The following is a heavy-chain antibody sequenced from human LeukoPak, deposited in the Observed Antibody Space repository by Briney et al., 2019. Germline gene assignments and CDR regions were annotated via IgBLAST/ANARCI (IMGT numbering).Heavy chain of an antibody. V-gene: IGHV3-23*01. CDR3: ARDPWPSVYADTSYYFDY. D-gene: IGHD2-8*01. CDR2: ISPSGDIT. CDR1: GLNLTTYA. J-gene: IGHJ4*02. Sequence: PGGSLRLSCAASGLNLTTYAMGWVRQAPGKGLEWVSGISPSGDITYYADSVMGRFSISRDNPKSTVSLQMNSLRAEDTAVYYCARDPWPSVYADTSYYFDYWGQGTLVTVSS.